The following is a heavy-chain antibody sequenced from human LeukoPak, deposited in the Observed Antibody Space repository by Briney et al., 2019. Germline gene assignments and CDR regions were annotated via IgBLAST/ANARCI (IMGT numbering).Heavy chain of an antibody. CDR1: GGTFSSYA. CDR2: IIPIFGTA. CDR3: AREDSSSWYEIDY. J-gene: IGHJ4*02. Sequence: SVEVSCKASGGTFSSYAISWVRQAPGQGLEWMGGIIPIFGTANYAQKFQGRVTITADESTSTAYMELSSLRSEDTAVYYCAREDSSSWYEIDYWGQGTLVTVSS. D-gene: IGHD6-13*01. V-gene: IGHV1-69*13.